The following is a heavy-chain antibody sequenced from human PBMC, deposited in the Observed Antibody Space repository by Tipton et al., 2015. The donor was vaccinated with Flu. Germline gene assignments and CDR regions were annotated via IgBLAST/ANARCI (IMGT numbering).Heavy chain of an antibody. D-gene: IGHD1-26*01. J-gene: IGHJ6*03. V-gene: IGHV1-2*04. CDR1: GYTFTGYY. CDR3: ARGRDLVGPDYMDV. CDR2: INPNSGGT. Sequence: QSGPEVKKPGASVKVSCKASGYTFTGYYMHWVRQAPGQGLEWMGWINPNSGGTNYAQKFQGWVTMTRDTSISTAYMELSRLRSDDTAVYYCARGRDLVGPDYMDVWGKGTTVTVSS.